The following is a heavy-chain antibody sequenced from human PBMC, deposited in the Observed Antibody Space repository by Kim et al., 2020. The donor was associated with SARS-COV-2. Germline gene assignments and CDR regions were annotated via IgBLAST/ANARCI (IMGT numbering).Heavy chain of an antibody. Sequence: SETLSLTCAVYGGSFSGYYWSWIRQPPGKGLEWIGEINHRGSTNYNPSLKSRDTISVDTSKNQFSMKLSSVTAADTAGYYCAAGSGYDSIWGQGTLVTVS. V-gene: IGHV4-34*01. J-gene: IGHJ4*02. CDR1: GGSFSGYY. D-gene: IGHD5-12*01. CDR2: INHRGST. CDR3: AAGSGYDSI.